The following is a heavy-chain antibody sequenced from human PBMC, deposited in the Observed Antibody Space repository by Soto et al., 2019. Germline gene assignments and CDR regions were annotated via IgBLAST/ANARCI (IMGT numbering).Heavy chain of an antibody. Sequence: GGSLRLSCAASGFTFSSYAMHWVRQAPGKGLEWVAVISYDGSNKYYADSVKGRFTISRDNSKNTLYLQMNSLRAEDTAVYYCARDPKEYYYDSSGYFDYWGQGTLVTVSS. V-gene: IGHV3-30-3*01. J-gene: IGHJ4*02. CDR2: ISYDGSNK. D-gene: IGHD3-22*01. CDR1: GFTFSSYA. CDR3: ARDPKEYYYDSSGYFDY.